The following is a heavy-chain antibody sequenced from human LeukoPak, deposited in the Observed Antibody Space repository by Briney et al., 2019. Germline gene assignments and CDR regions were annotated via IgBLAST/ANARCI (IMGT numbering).Heavy chain of an antibody. CDR2: IIPIFGTA. Sequence: ASVKVSCRASGGTFSSYAISWVRQAPGQGLEWMGGIIPIFGTANYAQKFQGRVTITADDSTSTAYMELSSLRSEDTAVYYCARHIIATNWFDHWGQGTLVTVSS. CDR3: ARHIIATNWFDH. J-gene: IGHJ5*02. V-gene: IGHV1-69*13. D-gene: IGHD6-13*01. CDR1: GGTFSSYA.